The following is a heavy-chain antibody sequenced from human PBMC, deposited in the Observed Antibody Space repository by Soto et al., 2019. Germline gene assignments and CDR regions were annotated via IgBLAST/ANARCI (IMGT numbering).Heavy chain of an antibody. J-gene: IGHJ5*02. CDR1: GFTFSSYW. D-gene: IGHD1-26*01. CDR2: IKQYGSEK. V-gene: IGHV3-7*03. CDR3: ARDLEGNWSYYWFGP. Sequence: GGSLRLSCAASGFTFSSYWMSWVRQAPGKGLEWVANIKQYGSEKYYVDSGKGRFTISRDNAKNSLYLQMNSLGAEDKTVYYCARDLEGNWSYYWFGPWGQGTLVTVSS.